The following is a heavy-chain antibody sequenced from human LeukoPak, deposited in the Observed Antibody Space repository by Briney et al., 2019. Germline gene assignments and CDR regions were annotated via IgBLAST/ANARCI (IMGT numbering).Heavy chain of an antibody. V-gene: IGHV3-21*01. CDR3: AKGGFYGDYNWFDP. Sequence: PGGSLRLSCAASGFTFSSYSMNWVRQAPGKGLEWVSSISSSSSYIYYADSVKGRFTISRDNAKNSLYLQMNSLRAEDTAVYYCAKGGFYGDYNWFDPWGQGTLVTVSS. D-gene: IGHD4-17*01. CDR2: ISSSSSYI. J-gene: IGHJ5*02. CDR1: GFTFSSYS.